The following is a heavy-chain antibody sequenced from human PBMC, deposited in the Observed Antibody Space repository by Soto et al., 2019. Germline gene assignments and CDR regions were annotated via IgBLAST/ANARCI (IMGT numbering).Heavy chain of an antibody. D-gene: IGHD6-19*01. V-gene: IGHV1-18*01. CDR3: ARELGRSGWNYYYYYMDV. J-gene: IGHJ6*03. Sequence: VSVKVSCKASGYTFTSYGISWVRQAPGQGLEWMGWISAYNGNTNYAQKLQGRVTITADKSTSTAYMELSSLRSEDTAVYYCARELGRSGWNYYYYYMDVWGKGTTVTVSS. CDR1: GYTFTSYG. CDR2: ISAYNGNT.